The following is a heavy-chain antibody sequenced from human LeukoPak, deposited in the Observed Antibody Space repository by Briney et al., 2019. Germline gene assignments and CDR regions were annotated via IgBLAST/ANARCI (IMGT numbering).Heavy chain of an antibody. D-gene: IGHD4-17*01. CDR2: IIPIFGIA. CDR3: ARAGLRGDAFDI. CDR1: GGTFSSYA. V-gene: IGHV1-69*04. Sequence: VASVKVSCKASGGTFSSYAISRVRQAPGQGLEWMGRIIPIFGIANYAQKFQGRVTITADKSTSTAYMELSSLRSEDTAVYYCARAGLRGDAFDIWGQGTMVTVSS. J-gene: IGHJ3*02.